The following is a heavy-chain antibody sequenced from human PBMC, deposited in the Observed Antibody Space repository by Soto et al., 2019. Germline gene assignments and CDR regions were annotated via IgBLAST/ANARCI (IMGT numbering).Heavy chain of an antibody. CDR3: AFSEYSGDHYQGAFDI. CDR2: MNPNSGNA. CDR1: GYTFTSYD. D-gene: IGHD5-12*01. Sequence: ASVKVCCKASGYTFTSYDINWVRQATGQGLEWMGWMNPNSGNAGYAQKFQGRVTMTRNTSISTAYMEMSSLSSEDTAVYYCAFSEYSGDHYQGAFDIWGQGTMVTVSS. V-gene: IGHV1-8*01. J-gene: IGHJ3*02.